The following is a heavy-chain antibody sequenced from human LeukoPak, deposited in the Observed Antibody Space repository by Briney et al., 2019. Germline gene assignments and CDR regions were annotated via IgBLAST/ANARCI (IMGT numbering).Heavy chain of an antibody. CDR2: INPNSGGT. CDR3: ARVRSGYYWRYYYYMDV. D-gene: IGHD3-3*01. CDR1: GYTFTSYY. J-gene: IGHJ6*03. Sequence: ASVKVSCKGSGYTFTSYYIHWVRQAPGQGLEWMGWINPNSGGTNYAQKFQGRVTMTRDTSISTAYMELSRLRSDDTAVYYCARVRSGYYWRYYYYMDVWGKGTTVTVSS. V-gene: IGHV1-2*02.